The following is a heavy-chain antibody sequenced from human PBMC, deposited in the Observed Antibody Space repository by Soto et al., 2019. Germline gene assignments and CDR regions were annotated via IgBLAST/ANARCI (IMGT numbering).Heavy chain of an antibody. CDR3: THMRGSGLSGMDV. D-gene: IGHD3-10*01. J-gene: IGHJ6*02. V-gene: IGHV2-5*01. CDR2: VYSNDDK. CDR1: GFSLSTSGVG. Sequence: QITLKESGPTLVKPTQSLTLTCTFSGFSLSTSGVGVGWVRQPPGKGLEWLALVYSNDDKRFSPSLESRLTISKDTSRNQVVLTMANMDPVDTATYYCTHMRGSGLSGMDVWGQGTTVTVSS.